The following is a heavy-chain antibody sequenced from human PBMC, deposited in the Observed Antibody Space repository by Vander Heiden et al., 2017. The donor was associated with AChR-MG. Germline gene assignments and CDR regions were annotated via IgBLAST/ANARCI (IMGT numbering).Heavy chain of an antibody. V-gene: IGHV3-73*02. J-gene: IGHJ4*02. CDR3: TRLNGYSSDY. CDR2: IKSKANNYAT. D-gene: IGHD5-12*01. Sequence: EVQLVESGGGSVQPGGSLKLSFSAPELTVSHSAVHWVRQASGKGLEWVGHIKSKANNYATSYAASLKGRFTISRDDSKNTAYLHMNSLNTEDTAIYYCTRLNGYSSDYWGQGTLVTVSS. CDR1: ELTVSHSA.